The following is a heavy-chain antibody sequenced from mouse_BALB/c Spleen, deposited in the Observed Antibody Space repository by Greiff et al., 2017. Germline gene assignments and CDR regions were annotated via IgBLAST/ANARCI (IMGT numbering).Heavy chain of an antibody. CDR1: GFSLTSYG. V-gene: IGHV2-4-1*01. J-gene: IGHJ4*01. CDR2: IWSGGST. Sequence: QVQLQQSGPGLVQPSQSLSITCTASGFSLTSYGVHWVRQSPGKGLEWLGVIWSGGSTDYNAAFISRLSISKDNSKSQVFFTMNSLQADDTALYYCSIRGNYAIDYWGQKASVTVSS. CDR3: SIRGNYAIDY.